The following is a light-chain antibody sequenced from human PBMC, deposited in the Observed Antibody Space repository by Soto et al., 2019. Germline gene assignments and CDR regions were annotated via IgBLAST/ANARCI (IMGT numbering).Light chain of an antibody. CDR1: QSISTE. CDR3: QQGHNWPLT. J-gene: IGKJ2*01. V-gene: IGKV3-15*01. Sequence: EIAMTQSPATPSVSPGERATISCRASQSISTELAWYQQIPGQPPTLLIYSASTRATGVPARFTGSGSGSEFTLTISGLQSEDVAIYYCQQGHNWPLTFGQGTRLEI. CDR2: SAS.